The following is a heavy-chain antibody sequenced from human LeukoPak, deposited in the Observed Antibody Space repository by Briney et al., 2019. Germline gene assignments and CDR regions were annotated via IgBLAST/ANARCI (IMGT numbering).Heavy chain of an antibody. CDR2: INPNSGGT. D-gene: IGHD4-17*01. V-gene: IGHV1-2*02. J-gene: IGHJ4*02. CDR3: ARGVLYGDYAHY. Sequence: ASVKVSCEASGYTFATYDISWVRQAPGQGLEWMGWINPNSGGTNYAQKFQGRVTMTRDTSISTAYMELSRLRSDDTAVYYCARGVLYGDYAHYWGQGTLVTVSS. CDR1: GYTFATYD.